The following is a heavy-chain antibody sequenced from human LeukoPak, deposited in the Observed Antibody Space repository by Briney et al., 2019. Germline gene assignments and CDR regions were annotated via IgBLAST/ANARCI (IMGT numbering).Heavy chain of an antibody. D-gene: IGHD3-10*01. CDR1: GNTLTVYY. J-gene: IGHJ4*02. Sequence: ASVMVSCKASGNTLTVYYIHWVRQAPGQGLEWMGWINPNNGVTNYAQNFQGRVTMTRDTSISTVYMELSRLRSDDTAVYYCARPNGSGSYAHWGQGTLVTVSS. CDR3: ARPNGSGSYAH. V-gene: IGHV1-2*02. CDR2: INPNNGVT.